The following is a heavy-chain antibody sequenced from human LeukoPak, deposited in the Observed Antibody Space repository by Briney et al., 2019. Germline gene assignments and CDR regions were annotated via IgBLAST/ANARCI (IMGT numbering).Heavy chain of an antibody. CDR2: IYNSGTT. J-gene: IGHJ2*01. D-gene: IGHD1-26*01. CDR3: ARDRLGATGHWRIDV. V-gene: IGHV4-4*07. Sequence: SETLSLTCTVSGGSFSSYYWTWIRQPAGKGLEWIGRIYNSGTTNYSPSLESRVTMTLDTSRNRFSLSLSSVTAADTAVYYCARDRLGATGHWRIDVWGRGTLVTVSS. CDR1: GGSFSSYY.